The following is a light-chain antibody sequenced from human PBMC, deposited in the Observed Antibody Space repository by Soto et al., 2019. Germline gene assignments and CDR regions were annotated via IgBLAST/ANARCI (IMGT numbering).Light chain of an antibody. V-gene: IGKV3-20*01. Sequence: EIVLTQSPGTLSVSPGERATLSCRVSRSVGLNYLAWYQQKPGQAPRLLIYGASSRATGIPDRFSGSASGTDFTLTISRLEPEDFAVYYCQQYAESPLTFGGGTKVETK. CDR3: QQYAESPLT. J-gene: IGKJ4*01. CDR1: RSVGLNY. CDR2: GAS.